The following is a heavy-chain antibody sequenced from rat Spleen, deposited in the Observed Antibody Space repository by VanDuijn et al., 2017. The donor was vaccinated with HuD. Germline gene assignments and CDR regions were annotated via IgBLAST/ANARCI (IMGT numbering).Heavy chain of an antibody. Sequence: EVQLVESGGGLVRPGRSLKLSCAASGFTFSNYDMAWIRQAPTKGLEWVTSISPSGFSTYYRDSVKGRFTISRDNAKSTLYLQMDSLRSEDTATYYCSTGGTRAVDWFAYWGQGTLVTVSS. J-gene: IGHJ3*01. V-gene: IGHV5-19*01. D-gene: IGHD1-4*01. CDR2: ISPSGFST. CDR3: STGGTRAVDWFAY. CDR1: GFTFSNYD.